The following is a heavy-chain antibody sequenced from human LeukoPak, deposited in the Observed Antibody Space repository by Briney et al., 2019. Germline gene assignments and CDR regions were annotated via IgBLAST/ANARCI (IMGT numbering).Heavy chain of an antibody. J-gene: IGHJ4*02. Sequence: GGSLRLSCAASGFTFSSYEMNWVRQAPGKGLEWVSFIYSGGNTHYSDSVKGRFTISRDNSKNTLYLQMNSLRAEDTAIYYCARRAGEYSHPHDYWGQGTLVTVSS. D-gene: IGHD2-15*01. V-gene: IGHV3-53*01. CDR3: ARRAGEYSHPHDY. CDR2: IYSGGNT. CDR1: GFTFSSYE.